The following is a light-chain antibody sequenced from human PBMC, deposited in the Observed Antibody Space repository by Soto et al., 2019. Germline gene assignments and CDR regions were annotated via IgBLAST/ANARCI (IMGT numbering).Light chain of an antibody. V-gene: IGKV3-20*01. CDR2: GAS. CDR1: HTISSSY. CDR3: QQYGSSPRT. Sequence: VLTQSQGTLSLSPGQRATLSCRASHTISSSYLAWYQQKPGQAPRLLIYGASSRATGIPDRFSGSGSGTDFTLTISRLEPEDFAVYYCQQYGSSPRTFGQGTKV. J-gene: IGKJ1*01.